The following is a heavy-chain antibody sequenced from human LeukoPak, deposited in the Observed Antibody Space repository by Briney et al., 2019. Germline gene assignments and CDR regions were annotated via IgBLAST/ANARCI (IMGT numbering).Heavy chain of an antibody. Sequence: ASVKVSCKAFGYTFTSNYMHWVRQAPGQGLEWLGWISVYNVNTNYAQKLQGRVTMTTDTSTSTVYMELRSLRSDDTAVYYCARDYSGYDGFDYWGQGTLVTVSS. J-gene: IGHJ4*02. D-gene: IGHD5-12*01. CDR3: ARDYSGYDGFDY. V-gene: IGHV1-18*04. CDR2: ISVYNVNT. CDR1: GYTFTSNY.